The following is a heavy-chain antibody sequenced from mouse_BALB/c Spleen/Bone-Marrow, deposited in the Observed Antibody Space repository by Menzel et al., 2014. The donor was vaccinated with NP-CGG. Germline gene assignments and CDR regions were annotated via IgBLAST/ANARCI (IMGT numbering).Heavy chain of an antibody. D-gene: IGHD2-10*02. CDR3: AREGYGNYAY. CDR1: GYTFTSYT. V-gene: IGHV1-4*01. Sequence: QVQLQQSGAELARPGASVKMSCKASGYTFTSYTMHWVKQRPGQGLEWIGYINPSSGYTNYNQKFKDKATLTADKSSSTAYMQLNNLTTEDSAVYYCAREGYGNYAYWGQGTLVTVSA. J-gene: IGHJ3*01. CDR2: INPSSGYT.